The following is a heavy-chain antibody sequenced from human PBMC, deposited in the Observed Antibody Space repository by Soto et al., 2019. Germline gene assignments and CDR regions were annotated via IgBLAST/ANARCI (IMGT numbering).Heavy chain of an antibody. V-gene: IGHV4-59*01. J-gene: IGHJ5*02. D-gene: IGHD6-13*01. CDR3: ARDKKQQLGDNWFDP. Sequence: QVQLQESGPGLVKPSETLSLTCTVSGGSISSYYWSWIRQPPGKGLEWIGYIYYSGSTNYNPSLMSRVTISVDTSKNQFSLKLSSVTAADTAVYYCARDKKQQLGDNWFDPWGQGTLVTVSS. CDR2: IYYSGST. CDR1: GGSISSYY.